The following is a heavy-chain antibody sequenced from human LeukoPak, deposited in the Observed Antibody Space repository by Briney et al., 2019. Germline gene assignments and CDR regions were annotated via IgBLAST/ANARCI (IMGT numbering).Heavy chain of an antibody. CDR1: GFTFSSYS. CDR3: ARVGGYCSGGSCDHFDY. J-gene: IGHJ4*02. V-gene: IGHV3-21*01. CDR2: ISSSSSYI. D-gene: IGHD2-15*01. Sequence: PGGSLRLSCAASGFTFSSYSMNWVRPAPGKGLEWVSSISSSSSYIYYADSVKGRFTISRDNAKNSLYLQMNSLRAEDTAVYYCARVGGYCSGGSCDHFDYWGQGTLVTVSS.